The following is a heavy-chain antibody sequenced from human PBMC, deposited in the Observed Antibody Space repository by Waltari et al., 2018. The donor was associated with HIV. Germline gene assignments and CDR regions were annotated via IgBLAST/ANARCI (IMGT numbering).Heavy chain of an antibody. D-gene: IGHD3-10*01. V-gene: IGHV1-18*01. CDR1: GFTFKDYG. CDR2: INDYTFST. Sequence: QVQLVRSGAEMTRPGALVNVYCTASGFTFKDYGISGVRQAPGQGLEWMGWINDYTFSTKKQQKFQGRVSMTTDTSTSTAYLELRSLRSDDTAVYYCARVIVRGIKDYWGPGTLVTVSS. J-gene: IGHJ4*02. CDR3: ARVIVRGIKDY.